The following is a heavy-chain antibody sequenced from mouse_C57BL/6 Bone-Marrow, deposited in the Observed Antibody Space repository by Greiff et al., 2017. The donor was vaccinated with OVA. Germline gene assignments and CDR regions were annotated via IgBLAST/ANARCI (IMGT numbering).Heavy chain of an antibody. CDR1: GYTFTSYG. Sequence: VQLQQSGAELARPGASVKLSCKASGYTFTSYGISWVKQRTGQGLEWIGEIYPRSGNTYYNEKFKGKATLTAEKSSSTAYMELRSLTSEDSAVYFCARSRLLLLLELDYWGQGTSVTVSS. CDR3: ARSRLLLLLELDY. CDR2: IYPRSGNT. J-gene: IGHJ4*01. D-gene: IGHD1-1*01. V-gene: IGHV1-81*01.